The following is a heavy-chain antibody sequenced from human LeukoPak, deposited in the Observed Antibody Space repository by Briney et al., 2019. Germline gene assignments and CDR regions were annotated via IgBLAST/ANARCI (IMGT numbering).Heavy chain of an antibody. CDR1: GGSISSYY. D-gene: IGHD3-10*01. CDR3: ARSVIRITMVRGVIGWFDP. J-gene: IGHJ5*02. CDR2: IYYSGST. V-gene: IGHV4-59*12. Sequence: SETLSLTCTVSGGSISSYYWSWIRQPPGKGLEWIGYIYYSGSTNYNPSLKSRVTISVDTSKNQFSLKLSSVTAADTAVYYCARSVIRITMVRGVIGWFDPWGQGTLVTVSS.